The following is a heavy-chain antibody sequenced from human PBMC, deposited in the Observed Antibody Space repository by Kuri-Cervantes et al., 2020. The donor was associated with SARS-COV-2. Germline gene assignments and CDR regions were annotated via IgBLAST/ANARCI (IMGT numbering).Heavy chain of an antibody. V-gene: IGHV4-34*01. CDR2: INYSGTT. D-gene: IGHD3-10*01. CDR3: ARLRRHNNAWFVTGYYMDV. Sequence: SQTLSLTCAVYGGSFSDNHWTWVRQPPGKGLEWIGEINYSGTTNYNPSLKSRVTMSVDTSKNQFSLNLTSVTAAGTAVYYCARLRRHNNAWFVTGYYMDVWGKGTTVTVSS. CDR1: GGSFSDNH. J-gene: IGHJ6*03.